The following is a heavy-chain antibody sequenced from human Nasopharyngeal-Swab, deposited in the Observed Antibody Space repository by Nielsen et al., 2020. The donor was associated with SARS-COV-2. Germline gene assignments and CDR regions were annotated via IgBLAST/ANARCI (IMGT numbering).Heavy chain of an antibody. J-gene: IGHJ2*01. D-gene: IGHD6-13*01. CDR1: GFIFSNYN. CDR3: ARRGSSWPHWYFDL. V-gene: IGHV3-48*04. Sequence: GGSLRLSCAASGFIFSNYNMNWVRQAPGKGLEWVSYIGVTSSTRYYADSLRGRFTTSRDNAKNSLYLQMNSLRAEDTAVYYCARRGSSWPHWYFDLWGRGTLVTVSS. CDR2: IGVTSSTR.